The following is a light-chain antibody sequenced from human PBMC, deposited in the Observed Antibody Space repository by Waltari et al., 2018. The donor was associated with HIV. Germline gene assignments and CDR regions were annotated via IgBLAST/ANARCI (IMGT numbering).Light chain of an antibody. CDR3: CSHTVTSTWL. Sequence: QSALTQPASVTGPPGQSITISCSGTDNDIGYSNCLSWSKHHPGKVPGLIIFALFIQSSHVSPPARFSGSKSGNTAYLPISGLRPEYEAHYYCCSHTVTSTWLFGGGTKLTVL. V-gene: IGLV2-14*01. CDR1: DNDIGYSNC. CDR2: ALF. J-gene: IGLJ3*02.